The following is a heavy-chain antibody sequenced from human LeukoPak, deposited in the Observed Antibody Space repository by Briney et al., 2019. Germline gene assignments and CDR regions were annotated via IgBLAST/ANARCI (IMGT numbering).Heavy chain of an antibody. V-gene: IGHV3-30*04. CDR3: AEWGDYDVLTGYYVSDY. CDR2: ISYDGSNK. J-gene: IGHJ4*02. D-gene: IGHD3-9*01. Sequence: GGSLRLSCAASGFTFSSYAMHWVRQAPGKGLEWVAVISYDGSNKYYADSVKGRFTISRDNSKNTVFLQMNSLRAEDTAVYYCAEWGDYDVLTGYYVSDYWGQGTLVTVSS. CDR1: GFTFSSYA.